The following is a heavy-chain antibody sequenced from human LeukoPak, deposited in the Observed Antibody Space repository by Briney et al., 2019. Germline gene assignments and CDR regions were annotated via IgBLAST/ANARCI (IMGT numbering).Heavy chain of an antibody. D-gene: IGHD3-10*01. CDR2: IYYSGST. CDR3: ASLMVRGVKSL. CDR1: GGSISSSSYY. V-gene: IGHV4-39*01. J-gene: IGHJ4*02. Sequence: TSETLSLTCTVSGGSISSSSYYWGWLRQPPGQGLEWIGSIYYSGSTYYNPSLKSRVTISVDTSKNQFSLKLSSVTAADTAVYYCASLMVRGVKSLWGQGTLVTVSS.